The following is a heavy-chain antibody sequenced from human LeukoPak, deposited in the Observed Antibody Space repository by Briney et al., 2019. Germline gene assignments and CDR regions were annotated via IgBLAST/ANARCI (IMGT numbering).Heavy chain of an antibody. J-gene: IGHJ5*01. D-gene: IGHD1-14*01. CDR2: IYDRGENT. V-gene: IGHV3-23*01. CDR3: AKDRDDRSYNWFES. Sequence: PGGSLRLSCAASGFTFGHYAMSWVRQAPGKELEWVSGIYDRGENTYYADSVRGRFTISRDNSKNTLYLQMNNLRGDDTALYYCAKDRDDRSYNWFESWGQGTLVTVSS. CDR1: GFTFGHYA.